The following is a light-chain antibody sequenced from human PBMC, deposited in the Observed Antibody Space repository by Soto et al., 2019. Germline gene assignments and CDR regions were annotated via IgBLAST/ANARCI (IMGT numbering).Light chain of an antibody. Sequence: IFRRQSPATQYVSPGERATLSCRASQSVSSNLAWYQQKPGQAPRLLIYGASTRATGIPARFSGSGSGTEFTLTISSLQSEDFAVYYCQQYNNWLWTFGQGTKV. V-gene: IGKV3-15*01. CDR3: QQYNNWLWT. CDR2: GAS. CDR1: QSVSSN. J-gene: IGKJ1*01.